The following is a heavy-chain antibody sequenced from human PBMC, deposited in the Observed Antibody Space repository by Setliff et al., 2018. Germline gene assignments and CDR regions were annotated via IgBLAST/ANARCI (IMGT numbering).Heavy chain of an antibody. D-gene: IGHD6-6*01. V-gene: IGHV4-34*01. J-gene: IGHJ4*02. CDR1: GGSFTYYY. CDR2: INHTGAT. CDR3: ARGRNVAARLFDS. Sequence: SETLSLTCAASGGSFTYYYWTWLRQSPGKGLEWIGEINHTGATNYSPSLKSRVTISIDTSNYQFSLKVNSVTAADTAVYYCARGRNVAARLFDSWGQGTLVTVSS.